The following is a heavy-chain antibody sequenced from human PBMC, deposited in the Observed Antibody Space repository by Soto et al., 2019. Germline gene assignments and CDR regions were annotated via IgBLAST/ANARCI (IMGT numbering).Heavy chain of an antibody. CDR3: ARSGGFTMVRGVLDY. Sequence: EVQLVESGGGLVQPGGSLRLSCAASGFTFSSYSMNWVRQAPGKGLEWVSYISSSSSTIYYADSVKGRFTISRDNAKNSLYLQMNSPRDEDTAVYYCARSGGFTMVRGVLDYWGQGTLVTVSS. D-gene: IGHD3-10*01. J-gene: IGHJ4*02. CDR1: GFTFSSYS. CDR2: ISSSSSTI. V-gene: IGHV3-48*02.